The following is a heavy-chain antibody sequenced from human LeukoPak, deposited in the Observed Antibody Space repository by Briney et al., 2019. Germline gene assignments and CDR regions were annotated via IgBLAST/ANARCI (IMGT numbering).Heavy chain of an antibody. CDR1: GFTFSGHA. D-gene: IGHD3-22*01. V-gene: IGHV3-23*01. CDR2: ISGSGGST. J-gene: IGHJ4*02. Sequence: PGGSLRLSCAASGFTFSGHAMSWVRQAPGKGLEWVSAISGSGGSTYYADSVKGRFTISRDTSQNTLYLKMNSLRAEDTAVYYCAKEAPNYYDSSGYPWGTLGYWGQGTLVTVSS. CDR3: AKEAPNYYDSSGYPWGTLGY.